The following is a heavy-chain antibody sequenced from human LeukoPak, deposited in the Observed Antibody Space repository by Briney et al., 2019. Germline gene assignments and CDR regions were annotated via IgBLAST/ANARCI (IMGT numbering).Heavy chain of an antibody. CDR3: ARITDRTIFGEIMHGFDI. V-gene: IGHV4-39*01. D-gene: IGHD3-3*01. J-gene: IGHJ3*02. CDR2: IYYNGRT. CDR1: GDSINNNNYY. Sequence: SETLTLTCTVSGDSINNNNYYWGWIRQPPGKGLEWIGNIYYNGRTYYSPSLKSRGTISVDTSNNQFSLKLSSVTAADTAVYYCARITDRTIFGEIMHGFDIWGQGTPVTVSS.